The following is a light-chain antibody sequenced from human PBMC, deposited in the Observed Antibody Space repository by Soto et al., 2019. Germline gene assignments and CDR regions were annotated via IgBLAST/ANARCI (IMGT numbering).Light chain of an antibody. CDR2: DVT. CDR1: GSDIGGYNF. Sequence: QSALTQPASVSGSPGQSITISCTGTGSDIGGYNFVSWYQQHPGKVPKIIIYDVTSRPSGLSSRFSGSKSGNTASLTISVLQAEDAADYYCSSYSSSSTLVFGGGTKLTVL. J-gene: IGLJ2*01. CDR3: SSYSSSSTLV. V-gene: IGLV2-14*03.